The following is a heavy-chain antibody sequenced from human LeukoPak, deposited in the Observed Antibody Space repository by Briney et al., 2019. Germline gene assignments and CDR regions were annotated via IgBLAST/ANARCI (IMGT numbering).Heavy chain of an antibody. J-gene: IGHJ3*02. CDR1: GGSFSGYY. CDR3: ARARYYYDSSGHKGRAFDI. V-gene: IGHV4-34*01. D-gene: IGHD3-22*01. Sequence: SETLSLTCAVYGGSFSGYYWSWIRQPPGKGLEWIGEINHSGSTNYNPSLKSRVTMSVDTSKNQFSLKLSSVTAADTAVYYCARARYYYDSSGHKGRAFDIWGQGTMVTVSS. CDR2: INHSGST.